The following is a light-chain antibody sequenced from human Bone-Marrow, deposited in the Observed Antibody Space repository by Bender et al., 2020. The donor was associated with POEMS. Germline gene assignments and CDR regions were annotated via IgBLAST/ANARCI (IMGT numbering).Light chain of an antibody. V-gene: IGLV4-69*01. CDR3: QASHSGTVV. CDR2: FSSDGSH. Sequence: RPGMGPRYLMKFSSDGSHSKGDGIPDRFSGSTSGAERYLTISSLQSEDEADYYCQASHSGTVVFGGGTKLTVL. J-gene: IGLJ2*01.